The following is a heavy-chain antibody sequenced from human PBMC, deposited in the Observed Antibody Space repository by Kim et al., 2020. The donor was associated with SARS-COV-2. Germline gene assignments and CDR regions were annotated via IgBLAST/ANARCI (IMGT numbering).Heavy chain of an antibody. CDR1: GFTFSSYG. CDR2: ISYDGSNK. J-gene: IGHJ4*02. D-gene: IGHD4-17*01. CDR3: AKGSYGDYGQFDY. V-gene: IGHV3-30*18. Sequence: GGSLRLSCAASGFTFSSYGMHWVRQAPGKGLEWVAVISYDGSNKYYADSVKGRFTISRDNSKNTLYLQMNSLRAEDTAVYYCAKGSYGDYGQFDYWGQGTLVTVSS.